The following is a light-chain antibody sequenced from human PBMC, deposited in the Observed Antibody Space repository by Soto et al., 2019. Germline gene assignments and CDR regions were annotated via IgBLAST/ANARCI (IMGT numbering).Light chain of an antibody. CDR1: QSVLYSSNHKDY. CDR2: WAS. V-gene: IGKV4-1*01. Sequence: DIVMTQSPDSLAVSLGERATINCKSSQSVLYSSNHKDYLAWYQQKPGQPPKLLIYWASTRESGVPDRFSGSGSETDFTLTISSLQAEDVAVYYCHQYYSTPPTFGPGTKVDV. J-gene: IGKJ3*01. CDR3: HQYYSTPPT.